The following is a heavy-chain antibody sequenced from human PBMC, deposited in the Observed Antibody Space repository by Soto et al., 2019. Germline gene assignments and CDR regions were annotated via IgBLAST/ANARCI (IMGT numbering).Heavy chain of an antibody. D-gene: IGHD4-4*01. CDR3: ARDLIWGYSTAYWFDP. Sequence: ASVKVSCKASGYTFTSYDVTWVRQATGQGLGWMGIINPSGGSTSYAQKFQGRVTMTRDTSTSTVYMELSSLRSEDTAVYYCARDLIWGYSTAYWFDPWGQGTLVTVSS. CDR2: INPSGGST. J-gene: IGHJ5*02. V-gene: IGHV1-46*01. CDR1: GYTFTSYD.